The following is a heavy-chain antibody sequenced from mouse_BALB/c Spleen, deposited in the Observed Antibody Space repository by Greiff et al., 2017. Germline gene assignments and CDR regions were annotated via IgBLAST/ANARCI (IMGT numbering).Heavy chain of an antibody. CDR3: ARNYGNYPWFAY. D-gene: IGHD2-1*01. V-gene: IGHV2-9*02. Sequence: QVQLKESGPGLVAPSQSLSITCTVSGFSLTSYGVHWVRQPPGKGLEWLGVIWAGGSTNYNSALMSRLSISKDNSKSQVFLKMNSLQTDDTAMYYCARNYGNYPWFAYWGQGTLVTVSA. CDR2: IWAGGST. CDR1: GFSLTSYG. J-gene: IGHJ3*01.